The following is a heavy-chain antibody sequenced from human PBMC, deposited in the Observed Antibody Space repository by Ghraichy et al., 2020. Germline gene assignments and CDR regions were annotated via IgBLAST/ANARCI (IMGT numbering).Heavy chain of an antibody. J-gene: IGHJ4*02. CDR1: GGSFSGYY. D-gene: IGHD2-15*01. CDR2: INHSGST. Sequence: SQTLSLTCAVYGGSFSGYYWSWIRQPPGKGLEWIGEINHSGSTNYNPSLKSRVTISVDTSKNQFSLKLSSVTAADTAVYYCARTGVVVAAANNYFDYWGQGTLVTVSS. CDR3: ARTGVVVAAANNYFDY. V-gene: IGHV4-34*01.